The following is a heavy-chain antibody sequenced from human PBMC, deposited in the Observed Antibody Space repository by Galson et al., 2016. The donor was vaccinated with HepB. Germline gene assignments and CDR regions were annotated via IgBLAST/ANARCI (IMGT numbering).Heavy chain of an antibody. CDR1: GYSFSNYW. D-gene: IGHD6-13*01. J-gene: IGHJ4*02. CDR3: VRHGGYGTGWYLFYPVDY. Sequence: QSGAEVKKPGESLKISCQGPGYSFSNYWIAWVRQMPGKGLGWMGIIYPGDSDIRYSPSFQGQVTISADTSITTAYLQWRSLEASDSAMYYCVRHGGYGTGWYLFYPVDYWGQGTLVTVSS. CDR2: IYPGDSDI. V-gene: IGHV5-51*01.